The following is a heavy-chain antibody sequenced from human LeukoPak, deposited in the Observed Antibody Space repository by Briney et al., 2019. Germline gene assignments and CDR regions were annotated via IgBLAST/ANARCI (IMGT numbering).Heavy chain of an antibody. J-gene: IGHJ1*01. CDR1: GGSICSYY. V-gene: IGHV4-59*01. Sequence: SSETLSLTCSVSGGSICSYYWTWIRQPPGKGLEWIGYRYYSGSTTYDPSLKSRVTISVDTSKSQFSLKLISVTAADTAIYYCARVRGDFETDWGQGTLVTVSS. CDR2: RYYSGST. D-gene: IGHD3-16*01. CDR3: ARVRGDFETD.